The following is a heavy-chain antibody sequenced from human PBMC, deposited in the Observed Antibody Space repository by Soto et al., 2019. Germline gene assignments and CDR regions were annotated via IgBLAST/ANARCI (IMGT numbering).Heavy chain of an antibody. CDR2: IGGRVDST. V-gene: IGHV3-23*01. CDR1: CSILGLYL. D-gene: IGHD2-21*01. CDR3: ARATHVIDVYFYAMGV. Sequence: GFSRPSGAGSCSILGLYLMAGGGDSRERGLWWISAIGGRVDSTYDADAVKGRFTISRDNSKNSLYLQMNSLRFDDTAIYYRARATHVIDVYFYAMGVWGQGTTVTVSS. J-gene: IGHJ6*02.